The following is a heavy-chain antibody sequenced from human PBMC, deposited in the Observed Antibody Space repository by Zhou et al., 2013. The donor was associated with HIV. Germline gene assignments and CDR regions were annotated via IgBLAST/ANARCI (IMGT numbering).Heavy chain of an antibody. CDR1: GGTFSSFA. CDR3: ARGIDRGDWFDP. CDR2: IVPIFDTA. D-gene: IGHD1-26*01. Sequence: QVQLVQSGAEVKKPGSSVKVSCKASGGTFSSFAFSWVRQAPGQGLEWVGGIVPIFDTANYAQKFQGRVMITTDEATSTAYMELSSLRFEDTAMYYCARGIDRGDWFDPWGQGTLVTVSS. J-gene: IGHJ5*02. V-gene: IGHV1-69*05.